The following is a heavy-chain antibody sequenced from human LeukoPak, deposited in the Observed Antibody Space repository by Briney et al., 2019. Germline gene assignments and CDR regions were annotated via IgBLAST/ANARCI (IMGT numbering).Heavy chain of an antibody. CDR2: IYHSGST. J-gene: IGHJ1*01. CDR3: ARDRGSGMREYFQQ. CDR1: GGSISSSNW. D-gene: IGHD6-19*01. Sequence: SETLSLTCAVSGGSISSSNWWSWVRQPPGKGLEWIGEIYHSGSTNYNPSLKSRVTISVDKSKNQFSLRLTSVTAADTAVYYCARDRGSGMREYFQQWGQGTLVTVSS. V-gene: IGHV4-4*02.